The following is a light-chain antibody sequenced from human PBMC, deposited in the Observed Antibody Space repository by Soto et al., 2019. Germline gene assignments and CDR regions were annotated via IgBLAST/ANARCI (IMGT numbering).Light chain of an antibody. Sequence: EIVLTQSPATLSLSPGERATLSCRASQSVGGYLDWYQQKPGQAPRLLIYDASNRASGIPARFSGSGSGTDFTLTISSLEPEDLAFYYCHQRSNWPPLTFGGGTKVAIK. CDR2: DAS. V-gene: IGKV3-11*01. J-gene: IGKJ4*01. CDR1: QSVGGY. CDR3: HQRSNWPPLT.